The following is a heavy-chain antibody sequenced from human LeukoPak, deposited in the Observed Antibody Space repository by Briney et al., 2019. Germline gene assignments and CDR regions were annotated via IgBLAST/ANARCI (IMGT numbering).Heavy chain of an antibody. V-gene: IGHV3-48*01. Sequence: GGSLRLSCAASGFSFSSYSMNWVRQAPGKGLEWVSYISSSSSTIYYADSVKGRFTISRDNAKNSLYLQMNSLRVEDTAVYYCAKGSIAAHDAKTTLDYWGQGTLVTVSS. CDR3: AKGSIAAHDAKTTLDY. CDR2: ISSSSSTI. CDR1: GFSFSSYS. D-gene: IGHD6-13*01. J-gene: IGHJ4*02.